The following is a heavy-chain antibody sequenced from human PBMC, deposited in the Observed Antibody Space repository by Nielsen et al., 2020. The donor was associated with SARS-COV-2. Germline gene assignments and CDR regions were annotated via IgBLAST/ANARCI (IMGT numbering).Heavy chain of an antibody. CDR3: AREAMFTKWFYDY. D-gene: IGHD3-22*01. Sequence: GESLKISCAASGFPLSSYELNWVRQAPGKGLEWVAVVADYGGTQFYADSVKGRFTISRDNSENTVYLQMNSLRPEDTSVYYCAREAMFTKWFYDYWGRGTLVTVSS. CDR2: VADYGGTQ. J-gene: IGHJ4*02. V-gene: IGHV3-30*03. CDR1: GFPLSSYE.